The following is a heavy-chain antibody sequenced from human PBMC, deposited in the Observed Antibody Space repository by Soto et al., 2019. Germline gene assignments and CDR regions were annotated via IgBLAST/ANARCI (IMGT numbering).Heavy chain of an antibody. Sequence: QVQLQESGPGLVKSSVTLSLTCAVSGGSINSDNVWSCVSQPPGQGLEWIGEIYHSGRANFNTSLKNRVIIAVDKSKNHLSLRLSSVTATDTSVYYCARGSTTVVTPSWFDPWCQGTLVTVS. J-gene: IGHJ5*02. D-gene: IGHD2-21*02. CDR3: ARGSTTVVTPSWFDP. V-gene: IGHV4-4*02. CDR2: IYHSGRA. CDR1: GGSINSDNV.